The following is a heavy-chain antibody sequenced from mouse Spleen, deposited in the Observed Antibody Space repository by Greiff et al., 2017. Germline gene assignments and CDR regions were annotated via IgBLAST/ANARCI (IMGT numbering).Heavy chain of an antibody. J-gene: IGHJ1*01. V-gene: IGHV5-16*01. CDR2: INYDGSST. CDR1: GFTFSDYY. Sequence: EVQVVESEGGLVQPGSSMKLSCTASGFTFSDYYMAWVRQVPEKGLEWVANINYDGSSTYYLDSLKSRFIISRDNAKNILYLQMSSLKSEDTATYYCARDAHWYFDVWGAGTTVTVSS. CDR3: ARDAHWYFDV.